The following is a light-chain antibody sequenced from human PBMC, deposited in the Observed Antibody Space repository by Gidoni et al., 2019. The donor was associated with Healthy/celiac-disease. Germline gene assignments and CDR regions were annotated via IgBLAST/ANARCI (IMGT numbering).Light chain of an antibody. CDR3: QQNYSTPYT. J-gene: IGKJ2*01. CDR1: QSISSY. CDR2: AAS. V-gene: IGKV1-39*01. Sequence: DIQMTQSPSSLSAPVGDRVTITCRTSQSISSYLNLYQQKPGKAPQLLIYAASSLKSVVPSRFSGSGSGTDFTLTISSLQHDDFATYYCQQNYSTPYTFGQGTKLEIK.